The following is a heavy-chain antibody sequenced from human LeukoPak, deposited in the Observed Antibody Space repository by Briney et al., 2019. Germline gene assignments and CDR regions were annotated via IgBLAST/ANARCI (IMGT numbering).Heavy chain of an antibody. V-gene: IGHV3-53*05. CDR3: AKDRLVVVPAAGYYYYGMDV. J-gene: IGHJ6*02. Sequence: GGSLRLSCAASGFTVSSNYMSWVRQAPGKGLEWVSVIYSGGSTYYADSVKGRFTISRDNSKNTLYLQMNSLRAEDTAVYYCAKDRLVVVPAAGYYYYGMDVWGQGTTVTVSS. D-gene: IGHD2-2*01. CDR1: GFTVSSNY. CDR2: IYSGGST.